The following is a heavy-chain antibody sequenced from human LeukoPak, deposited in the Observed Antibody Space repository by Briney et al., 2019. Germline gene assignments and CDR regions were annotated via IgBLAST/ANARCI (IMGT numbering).Heavy chain of an antibody. CDR1: GGSISSGGYY. D-gene: IGHD3-10*01. J-gene: IGHJ4*02. Sequence: SQTLSLTCSVSGGSISSGGYYWSWVRQHPGKGLEWIGCIYYTGSTYYNPSLESRVTISVDTSKNQFSLKLSSVTAADTAVYYCARDRSTVVRGVIIAGYLDYWGQGTLVTVSS. V-gene: IGHV4-31*03. CDR3: ARDRSTVVRGVIIAGYLDY. CDR2: IYYTGST.